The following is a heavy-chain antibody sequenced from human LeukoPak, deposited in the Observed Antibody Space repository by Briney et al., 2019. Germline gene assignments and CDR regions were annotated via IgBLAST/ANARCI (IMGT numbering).Heavy chain of an antibody. D-gene: IGHD2-21*02. Sequence: PSETLSLTCTVSGYSISSGYYWGWIRQPPGKGLEWIGSIYHSGSTYYNPSLKSRVTISVDTSKNQFSLKLSSVTAADTAVYYCARDMAYCGGDCLIYFDYWGQGTLVTVSS. J-gene: IGHJ4*02. CDR3: ARDMAYCGGDCLIYFDY. CDR2: IYHSGST. CDR1: GYSISSGYY. V-gene: IGHV4-38-2*02.